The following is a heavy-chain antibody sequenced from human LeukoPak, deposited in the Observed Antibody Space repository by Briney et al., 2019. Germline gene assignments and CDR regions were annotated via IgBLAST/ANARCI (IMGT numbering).Heavy chain of an antibody. V-gene: IGHV3-30-3*01. CDR1: GFTFSSYA. CDR2: ISYDGSNK. J-gene: IGHJ4*02. D-gene: IGHD1-14*01. CDR3: AKDIRGSPGY. Sequence: GGSLRLSCAASGFTFSSYAMRWVRQAPGKGLEWVAVISYDGSNKYYADSVKGRFTISRDNSKNSLYLQMNSLRTEDTALYYCAKDIRGSPGYWGQGTLVTVSS.